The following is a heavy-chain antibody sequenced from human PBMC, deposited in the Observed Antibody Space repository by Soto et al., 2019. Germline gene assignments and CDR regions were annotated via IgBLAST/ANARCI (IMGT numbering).Heavy chain of an antibody. CDR3: ANYYDSSGPLDAFDI. Sequence: PSETLSLTCTVSGGSISSSSYYWGWIRQPPGKGLEWIGSIYYSGSTYYNPSLKSRVTISVDTSKNQFSLKLSSVTAADTAVYYWANYYDSSGPLDAFDIWGQGTMVTVSS. V-gene: IGHV4-39*01. D-gene: IGHD3-22*01. CDR1: GGSISSSSYY. CDR2: IYYSGST. J-gene: IGHJ3*02.